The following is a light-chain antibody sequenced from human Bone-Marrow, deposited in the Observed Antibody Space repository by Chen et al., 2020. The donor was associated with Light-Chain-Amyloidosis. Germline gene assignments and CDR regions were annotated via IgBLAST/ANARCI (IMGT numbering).Light chain of an antibody. J-gene: IGLJ2*01. Sequence: QSALTQPPSASGSPGQSVTISCTGTSSDVGGYNYVSWYQQHPGKAPKLMIYAVSKRPSGVPDCFSGSKAGNTASLTVSGLQAEDEADYYCSSYAGSNNVVFGGGTKLTVL. V-gene: IGLV2-8*01. CDR2: AVS. CDR3: SSYAGSNNVV. CDR1: SSDVGGYNY.